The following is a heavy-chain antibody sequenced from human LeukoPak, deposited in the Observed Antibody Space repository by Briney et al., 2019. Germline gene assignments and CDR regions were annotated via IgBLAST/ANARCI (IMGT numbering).Heavy chain of an antibody. CDR3: ARGRTKPWELLFDY. D-gene: IGHD1-26*01. CDR1: GYTFTGYY. V-gene: IGHV1-2*04. Sequence: ASVKVSCKASGYTFTGYYMHWVRQAPGQGLEWMGWMNPNSGGTNYAQKFQGWVTMTRDTSISTAYMELSRLRSDDTAVYYCARGRTKPWELLFDYWGQGTLVTVSS. CDR2: MNPNSGGT. J-gene: IGHJ4*02.